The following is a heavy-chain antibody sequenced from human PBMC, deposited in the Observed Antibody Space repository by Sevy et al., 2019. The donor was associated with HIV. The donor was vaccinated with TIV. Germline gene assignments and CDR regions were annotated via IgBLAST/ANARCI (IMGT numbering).Heavy chain of an antibody. V-gene: IGHV1-18*01. Sequence: ASVKVSCKASGYTFTNYHITWVRQAPGQGLEWMGWITAYNGNTNYAQRLQGRVTMTTDTSTSTAYMELRSLRSDDTAVYYCARAPSGSQGPGQYFHHWGQGTLVTVS. J-gene: IGHJ1*01. CDR2: ITAYNGNT. CDR3: ARAPSGSQGPGQYFHH. D-gene: IGHD1-26*01. CDR1: GYTFTNYH.